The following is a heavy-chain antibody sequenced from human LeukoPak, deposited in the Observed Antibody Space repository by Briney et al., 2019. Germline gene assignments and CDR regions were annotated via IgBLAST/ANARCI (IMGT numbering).Heavy chain of an antibody. J-gene: IGHJ3*02. V-gene: IGHV3-21*01. Sequence: GGSLRLSCAASGFTFSSYSMNWVRQAPGKGLEWVSSISSSSSYIYYADSVKGRSTISRDNSKNTLYLQMNSLRAEDTAVYYCARDSEDIVVVTALGHAFDIWGQGTMVTVSS. D-gene: IGHD2-21*02. CDR2: ISSSSSYI. CDR1: GFTFSSYS. CDR3: ARDSEDIVVVTALGHAFDI.